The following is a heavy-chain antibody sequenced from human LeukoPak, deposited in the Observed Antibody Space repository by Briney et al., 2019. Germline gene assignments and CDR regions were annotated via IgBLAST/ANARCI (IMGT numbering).Heavy chain of an antibody. CDR2: ISGSGGST. D-gene: IGHD3-22*01. CDR1: GFTFSSYA. J-gene: IGHJ4*02. V-gene: IGHV3-23*01. Sequence: GGSLRLSCAASGFTFSSYAMSWVRQAPGKGLEWVSAISGSGGSTYYADSVKGRFTISRDNSKNTLYLQINSLRAEDTAVYYCARDLKVEDNSGYYAFDYWGQGTLVTVSS. CDR3: ARDLKVEDNSGYYAFDY.